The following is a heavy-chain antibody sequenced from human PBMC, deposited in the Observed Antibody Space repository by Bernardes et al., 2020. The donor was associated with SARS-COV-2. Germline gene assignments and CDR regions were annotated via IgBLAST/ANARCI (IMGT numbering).Heavy chain of an antibody. V-gene: IGHV3-74*01. J-gene: IGHJ4*02. CDR2: IKGDGSTT. Sequence: GSLRLSCVGSGFAFNDYWMHWVRQAPGEGLVWVSRIKGDGSTTVYADSVKGRFTISRDNSKSTSYLQMNSLRVEDTAVYYCARDPEGGSDYWGQGTLVTVSS. D-gene: IGHD3-16*01. CDR3: ARDPEGGSDY. CDR1: GFAFNDYW.